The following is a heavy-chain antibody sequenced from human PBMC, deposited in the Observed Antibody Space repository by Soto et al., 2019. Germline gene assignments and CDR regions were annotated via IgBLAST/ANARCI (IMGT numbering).Heavy chain of an antibody. D-gene: IGHD6-13*01. CDR1: GGTFSSYT. V-gene: IGHV1-69*02. J-gene: IGHJ4*02. CDR3: ARANGYSSSWLDY. CDR2: IIPILGIA. Sequence: QVQLVQSGAEVKKPGSSVKVSCKASGGTFSSYTISWVRQAPGQGLEWMGRIIPILGIANYAQKFQGRVTXTXDXXTSTAYMELSSLRSEDTAVYYCARANGYSSSWLDYWGQGTLVTVSS.